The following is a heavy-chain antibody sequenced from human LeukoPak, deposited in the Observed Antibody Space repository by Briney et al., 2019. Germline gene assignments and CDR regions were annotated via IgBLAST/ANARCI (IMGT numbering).Heavy chain of an antibody. CDR2: ISAYNGNT. V-gene: IGHV1-18*01. D-gene: IGHD3-22*01. CDR3: ARDWKHYYDSSGYYVNFDY. CDR1: GYTFTSYG. J-gene: IGHJ4*02. Sequence: ASVKVSCKASGYTFTSYGISWVRQAPGQGLEWMGWISAYNGNTNCAQKLQGRVTMTTDTSTSTAYMELRSLRSDDTAVYYCARDWKHYYDSSGYYVNFDYWGQGTLVTVSS.